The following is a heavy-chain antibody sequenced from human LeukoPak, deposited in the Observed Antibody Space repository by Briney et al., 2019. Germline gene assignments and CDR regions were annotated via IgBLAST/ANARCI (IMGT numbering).Heavy chain of an antibody. CDR3: ARGGRTYYYDSSGLNWFDP. V-gene: IGHV4-4*07. CDR2: IYTSGST. D-gene: IGHD3-22*01. J-gene: IGHJ5*02. Sequence: ASETLSLTCTVSGGSISSYYWSWIRQPAGKGLEWIGRIYTSGSTNYNPSLKSRVTMSVDTSKNQFSLKLSSVTAADTAVYYCARGGRTYYYDSSGLNWFDPWGQGTLVTVSS. CDR1: GGSISSYY.